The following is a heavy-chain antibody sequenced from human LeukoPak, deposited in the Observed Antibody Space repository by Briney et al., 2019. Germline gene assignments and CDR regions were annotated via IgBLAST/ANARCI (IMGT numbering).Heavy chain of an antibody. D-gene: IGHD3-16*01. CDR1: GYTLTELS. Sequence: ASVKVSCKVSGYTLTELSMHWVRQAPGQGLEWMGWINPNSGGTNYAQKFQGRVTMTRDTSISTAYLELSRLRSDDTAVYYCARRAGAYTHPYDYWGQGTLVTVS. CDR2: INPNSGGT. V-gene: IGHV1-2*02. CDR3: ARRAGAYTHPYDY. J-gene: IGHJ4*02.